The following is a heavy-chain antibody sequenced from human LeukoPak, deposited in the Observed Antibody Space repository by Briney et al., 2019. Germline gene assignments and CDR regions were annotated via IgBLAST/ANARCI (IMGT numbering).Heavy chain of an antibody. CDR1: GFTFSSYE. Sequence: GGSLRLSCAASGFTFSSYEMNWVRQAPGKGLEWVSYISSSGSTIYYAGSVKGRFTISRDNAKNSLYLQMNSLRAEDTAVYYCARNKRGLPRIGFDYWGQGTLVTVSS. J-gene: IGHJ4*02. CDR2: ISSSGSTI. D-gene: IGHD1-26*01. CDR3: ARNKRGLPRIGFDY. V-gene: IGHV3-48*03.